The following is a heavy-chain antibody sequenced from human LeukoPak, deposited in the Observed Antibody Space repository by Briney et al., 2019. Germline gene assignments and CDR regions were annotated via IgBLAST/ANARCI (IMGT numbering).Heavy chain of an antibody. CDR3: ARGQIFGVVTGAFDI. CDR2: ISAYNGNT. V-gene: IGHV1-18*01. D-gene: IGHD3-3*01. J-gene: IGHJ3*02. Sequence: ASVKVSCKASGYTFTSYGISWVRQAPGQGLEWMGWISAYNGNTNYAQKLQGRVTMTTDTSTSTAYMELRSLRSDDTAVYYCARGQIFGVVTGAFDIWGQGTMVTVSS. CDR1: GYTFTSYG.